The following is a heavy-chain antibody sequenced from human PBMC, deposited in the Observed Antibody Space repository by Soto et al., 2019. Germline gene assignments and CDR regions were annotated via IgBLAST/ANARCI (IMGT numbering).Heavy chain of an antibody. CDR1: GFTFDDYA. CDR2: ISWNSGSI. J-gene: IGHJ5*02. D-gene: IGHD2-15*01. CDR3: AKAIRYCSGGSCYHNWFDP. V-gene: IGHV3-9*01. Sequence: EVQLVESGGGLVQPGRSLRLSCAASGFTFDDYAMHWVRQAPGKGLEWVSGISWNSGSIGYADSVKGRFTISRDNAKNSLYLQMNSLRDEDTAVYDCAKAIRYCSGGSCYHNWFDPWGQGTLVPVSS.